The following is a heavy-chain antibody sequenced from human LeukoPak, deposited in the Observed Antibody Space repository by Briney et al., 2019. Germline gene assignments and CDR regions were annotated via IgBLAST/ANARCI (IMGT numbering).Heavy chain of an antibody. Sequence: GASVKVSCKVSGYTLTELSMHWVRQAPGKGLEWMGGFDPEDGETIYAQKFQGRVTMAEDTSTDTAYMELSSLRSEDTAVYYCATGGYNWDVWEDWGQGTLVTVSS. CDR3: ATGGYNWDVWED. J-gene: IGHJ4*02. D-gene: IGHD5-24*01. CDR1: GYTLTELS. V-gene: IGHV1-24*01. CDR2: FDPEDGET.